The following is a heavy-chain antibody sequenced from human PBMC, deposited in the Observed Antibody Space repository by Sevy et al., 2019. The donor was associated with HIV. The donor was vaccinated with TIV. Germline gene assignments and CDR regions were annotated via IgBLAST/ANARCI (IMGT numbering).Heavy chain of an antibody. D-gene: IGHD2-15*01. Sequence: GGSLRLSCAVSGFTLTNEFFSWVRQAPGKGLEWVAVVYSGGATYYADSVKGRFTISRDKSKGTLYLQMKSLRAEDTAVYYCARVGHCRGGTCFSGFYYAMDVWGQGTTVTVSS. CDR2: VYSGGAT. CDR3: ARVGHCRGGTCFSGFYYAMDV. J-gene: IGHJ6*02. CDR1: GFTLTNEF. V-gene: IGHV3-53*01.